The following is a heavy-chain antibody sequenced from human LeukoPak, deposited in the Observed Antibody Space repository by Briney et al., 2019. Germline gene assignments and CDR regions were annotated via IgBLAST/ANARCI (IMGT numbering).Heavy chain of an antibody. V-gene: IGHV3-23*01. CDR2: ISGSGGST. CDR3: AKWSGTSYYDSSGYGEAFDI. Sequence: GGSLRLSCAASGFTFSSYAMSWVRQAPGKGPEWVSAISGSGGSTYYADSVKGRFTISRDNSKNTLYLQMNSLRAEDTAVYYCAKWSGTSYYDSSGYGEAFDIWGQGTMVTVSS. CDR1: GFTFSSYA. J-gene: IGHJ3*02. D-gene: IGHD3-22*01.